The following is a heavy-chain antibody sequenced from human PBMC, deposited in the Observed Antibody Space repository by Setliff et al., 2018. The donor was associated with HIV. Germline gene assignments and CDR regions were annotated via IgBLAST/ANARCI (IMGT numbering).Heavy chain of an antibody. CDR1: GGSYSAYY. CDR3: ARPNFSDYYFDY. CDR2: INHSGST. J-gene: IGHJ4*02. D-gene: IGHD2-21*02. Sequence: SETLSLTCAVKGGSYSAYYWSWIRQPPGKGLEWIGEINHSGSTNYNPSLKSRVTISVDTSKNQFSLRLSAVTAADTAVYYCARPNFSDYYFDYWGQGTLVTVSS. V-gene: IGHV4-34*01.